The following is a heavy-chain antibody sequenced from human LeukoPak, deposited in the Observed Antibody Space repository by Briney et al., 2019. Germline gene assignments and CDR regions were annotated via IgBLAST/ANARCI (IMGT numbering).Heavy chain of an antibody. CDR3: ARRGHPMVRGVRATFDY. D-gene: IGHD3-10*01. J-gene: IGHJ4*02. CDR1: GGSISSSSYY. V-gene: IGHV4-39*01. Sequence: SETLSLTCTVSGGSISSSSYYWGWIRQPPGKGLEWIGSIYYSGSTYYNPSLKSRVTISVDTSENQFSLKLSSVTAADTAVYYCARRGHPMVRGVRATFDYWGQGTLVTVSS. CDR2: IYYSGST.